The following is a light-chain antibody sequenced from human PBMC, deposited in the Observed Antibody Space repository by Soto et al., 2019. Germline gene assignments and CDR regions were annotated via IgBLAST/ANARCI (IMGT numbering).Light chain of an antibody. CDR1: SSDVGAYNY. Sequence: QSALTQPPSASGSPGQSVTISCTGTSSDVGAYNYVSWYQQHPGKAPKLVIYEVSQRPSGVPDRFSGSKSGNTASLTVSGLRAEDEADYYCSSYAGSNIVLFGGGTKLTVL. V-gene: IGLV2-8*01. CDR2: EVS. J-gene: IGLJ2*01. CDR3: SSYAGSNIVL.